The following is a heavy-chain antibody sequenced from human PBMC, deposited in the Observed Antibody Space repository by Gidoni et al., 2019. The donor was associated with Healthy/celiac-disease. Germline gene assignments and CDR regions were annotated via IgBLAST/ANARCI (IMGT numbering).Heavy chain of an antibody. D-gene: IGHD2-21*02. Sequence: QVQLVQSGAEVKKPGSSVKVSCKASGGTFRSYAISWVRQAPGQGLEWMGRIIPIIGRANYAQKFQGRVTITADKSTSTAYMELSNLRSEDTAVYYCARQVHCGGDCYYFDYWGQGTLVTVSS. CDR1: GGTFRSYA. J-gene: IGHJ4*02. CDR2: IIPIIGRA. V-gene: IGHV1-69*04. CDR3: ARQVHCGGDCYYFDY.